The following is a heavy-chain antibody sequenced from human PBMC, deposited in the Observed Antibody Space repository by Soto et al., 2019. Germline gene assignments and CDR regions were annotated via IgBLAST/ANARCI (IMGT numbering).Heavy chain of an antibody. CDR1: GYTFTSYG. D-gene: IGHD2-2*01. CDR3: ARDREVVLVPAAIAFDY. J-gene: IGHJ4*02. Sequence: QVQLVQSGAEVKKPGASVKVSCKASGYTFTSYGISWVRQAPGQGLEWMGWISAYNGNTNYAQKLQGRVTMTTDTATSTAYMELRSLRSDDTAVYYCARDREVVLVPAAIAFDYWGQGTLVTVSS. CDR2: ISAYNGNT. V-gene: IGHV1-18*01.